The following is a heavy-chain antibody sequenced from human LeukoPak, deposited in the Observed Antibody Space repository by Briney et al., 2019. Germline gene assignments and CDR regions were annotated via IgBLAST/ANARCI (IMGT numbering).Heavy chain of an antibody. CDR2: IYTSGST. V-gene: IGHV4-4*07. CDR3: AREGIAAAGTDAFDI. J-gene: IGHJ3*02. CDR1: GGSISSYY. Sequence: SETLSLNCTVSGGSISSYYWSWIRQPAAKALDWIGRIYTSGSTNYNPSLKSRVTMSVDTSKNQFSLKLSSVTAADTAVYYCAREGIAAAGTDAFDIWGQGTMVTVSS. D-gene: IGHD6-13*01.